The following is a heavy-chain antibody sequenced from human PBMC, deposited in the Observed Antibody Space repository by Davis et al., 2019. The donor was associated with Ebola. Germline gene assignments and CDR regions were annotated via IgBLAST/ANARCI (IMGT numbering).Heavy chain of an antibody. CDR3: AREPSPLRVFYYYYGMDV. Sequence: GGSLRLSCAASGFTFSSYAMSWVRQAPGKGLEWVSYISSSGSTIYYADSVKGRFTISRDNAKNSLYLQMNSQRAEDTAVYYCAREPSPLRVFYYYYGMDVWGQGTTVTVSS. J-gene: IGHJ6*02. V-gene: IGHV3-48*03. CDR1: GFTFSSYA. CDR2: ISSSGSTI.